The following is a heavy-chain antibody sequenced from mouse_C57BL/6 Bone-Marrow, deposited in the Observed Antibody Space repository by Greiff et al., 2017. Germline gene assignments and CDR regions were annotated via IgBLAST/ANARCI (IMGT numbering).Heavy chain of an antibody. CDR2: IYPRSGNT. CDR1: GYTFTSYG. CDR3: ARGKDFWYFDV. V-gene: IGHV1-81*01. Sequence: QVQLQQSGAELARPGASVKLSCKASGYTFTSYGISWVKQRTGQGLEWIGEIYPRSGNTYYNEKFKGKATLTADKSSSTAYMELRSLTSEDSAVYFCARGKDFWYFDVCGTGTTVTVAA. J-gene: IGHJ1*03.